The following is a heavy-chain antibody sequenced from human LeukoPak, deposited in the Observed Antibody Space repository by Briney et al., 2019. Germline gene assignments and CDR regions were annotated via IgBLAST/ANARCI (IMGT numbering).Heavy chain of an antibody. J-gene: IGHJ3*02. CDR2: TSGSGGST. Sequence: GGSLRLSCAASGFTFSSYAMSWVRLAPGKGLEWVSGTSGSGGSTYYADSVKGRFTMSRDNSKNTLYLQMNSLRAEDTAVYYCAKALRELVVAAYDAFDIWGQGTMVTVSS. D-gene: IGHD2-15*01. CDR1: GFTFSSYA. CDR3: AKALRELVVAAYDAFDI. V-gene: IGHV3-23*01.